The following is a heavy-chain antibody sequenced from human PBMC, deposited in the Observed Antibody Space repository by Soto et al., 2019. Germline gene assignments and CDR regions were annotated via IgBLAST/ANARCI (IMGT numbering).Heavy chain of an antibody. Sequence: QVQLQESGPGLVKPSQTLSLTCTVSGGSISSGGYHWSWIRQHPGKGLEWIGYIYYSGSTYYNPSLKIQFTRSVDTSKNQSSLKLSSVTAADTAVYYCARGVQHWGQGTLVTVSS. CDR1: GGSISSGGYH. V-gene: IGHV4-31*01. J-gene: IGHJ1*01. CDR2: IYYSGST. CDR3: ARGVQH.